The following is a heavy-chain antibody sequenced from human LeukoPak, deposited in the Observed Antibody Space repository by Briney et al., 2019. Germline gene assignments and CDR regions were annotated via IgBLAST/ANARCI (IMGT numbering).Heavy chain of an antibody. CDR2: IYHSGST. D-gene: IGHD6-13*01. V-gene: IGHV4-38-2*02. Sequence: SETLSLTCTVSGYSISSGYYWGWIRQPPGKGLEWIGSIYHSGSTYYNPSLKSRVTISVDTSKNQFSLRLSSVTAADTAVYYCARDGGYSSSWYYFDYWGQGTLVTVSS. J-gene: IGHJ4*02. CDR1: GYSISSGYY. CDR3: ARDGGYSSSWYYFDY.